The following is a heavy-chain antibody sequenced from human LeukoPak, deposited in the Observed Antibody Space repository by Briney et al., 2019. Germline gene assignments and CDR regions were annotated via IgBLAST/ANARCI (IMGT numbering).Heavy chain of an antibody. CDR3: ARAMRYYDSSGYYYPYYFDY. CDR1: GGSFSGYY. CDR2: IYYSGST. J-gene: IGHJ4*02. V-gene: IGHV4-59*01. D-gene: IGHD3-22*01. Sequence: PSETLSLTCAVYGGSFSGYYWSWIRQPPGKGLEWIGYIYYSGSTNYNPSLKSRVTISVDTSKNQFSLKLSSVTAADTAVYYCARAMRYYDSSGYYYPYYFDYWGQGTLVTVSS.